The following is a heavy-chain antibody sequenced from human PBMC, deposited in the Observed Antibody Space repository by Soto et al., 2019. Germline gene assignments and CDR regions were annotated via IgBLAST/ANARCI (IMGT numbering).Heavy chain of an antibody. CDR1: GGTFSSYA. Sequence: QVQLVQSGAEVKKPGSSVKVSCKASGGTFSSYAISWVRQAPGQGLEWMGGIIPIFGTANYAQKFQGRVTITADESTSTAYMVLRSLRSEDTAVYYCASGDYDFWSGPGGGMDVWGQGTPVTVSS. CDR3: ASGDYDFWSGPGGGMDV. V-gene: IGHV1-69*12. D-gene: IGHD3-3*01. J-gene: IGHJ6*02. CDR2: IIPIFGTA.